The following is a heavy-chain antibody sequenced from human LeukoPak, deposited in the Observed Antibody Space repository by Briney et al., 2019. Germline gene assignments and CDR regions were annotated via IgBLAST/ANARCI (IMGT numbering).Heavy chain of an antibody. V-gene: IGHV4-34*01. Sequence: PSETLSLTCAAYGGSFSGYYWSWIRQPPGKGLEWIGEINHSGSTNYNPSLKSRVTISVDTSKNQFSLKLSSVTAADTAVYYCARSGIGSGSYYMPWGVSDYWGQGTLVTVSS. CDR3: ARSGIGSGSYYMPWGVSDY. CDR1: GGSFSGYY. J-gene: IGHJ4*02. D-gene: IGHD3-10*01. CDR2: INHSGST.